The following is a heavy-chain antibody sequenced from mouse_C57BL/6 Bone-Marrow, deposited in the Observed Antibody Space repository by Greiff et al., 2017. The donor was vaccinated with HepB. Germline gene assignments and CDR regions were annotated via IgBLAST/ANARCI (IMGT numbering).Heavy chain of an antibody. D-gene: IGHD1-1*01. CDR2: IWGVGST. CDR1: GFSLTSYG. CDR3: AGRDLDYYGSSYRFAY. J-gene: IGHJ3*01. Sequence: VTLVESGPGLVAPSQSLSITCTVSGFSLTSYGVDWVRQSPGKGLEWLGVIWGVGSTKYNSALKSRLSISKDNSKSQVFLKMNSLQTDDTAMYYCAGRDLDYYGSSYRFAYWGQGTLVTVS. V-gene: IGHV2-6*01.